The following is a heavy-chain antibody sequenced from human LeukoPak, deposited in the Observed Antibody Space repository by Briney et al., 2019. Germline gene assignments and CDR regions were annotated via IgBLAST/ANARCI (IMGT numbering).Heavy chain of an antibody. CDR2: IKPDGSEK. J-gene: IGHJ3*01. CDR1: GLTFNSYW. CDR3: ARGDFWSGDYTDAFDV. Sequence: GRSLRLSCAVSGLTFNSYWMSWVRQAPGKGLEWVADIKPDGSEKYYTDAVKGRFTTARDNAKTSLYLQMNCLRAGDTAVYYCARGDFWSGDYTDAFDVWGQGTMVTVSS. D-gene: IGHD3-3*01. V-gene: IGHV3-7*04.